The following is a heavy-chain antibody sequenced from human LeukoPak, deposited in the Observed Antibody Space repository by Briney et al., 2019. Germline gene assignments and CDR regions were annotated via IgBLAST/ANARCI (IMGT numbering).Heavy chain of an antibody. Sequence: SETLSLTCSVSGGSTNSYYWSWIRQSGGKGLEWIGRVYSSGSTVYNPSLNSRLTMSIDTSKNQFSLTLKSVTATDTAVYYCARVKASSTSWTFDQWGQGALVTVSS. J-gene: IGHJ4*02. CDR1: GGSTNSYY. V-gene: IGHV4-4*07. CDR2: VYSSGST. CDR3: ARVKASSTSWTFDQ. D-gene: IGHD2-2*01.